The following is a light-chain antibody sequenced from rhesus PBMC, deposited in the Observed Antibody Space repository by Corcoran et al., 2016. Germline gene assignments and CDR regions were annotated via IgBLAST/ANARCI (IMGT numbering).Light chain of an antibody. V-gene: IGKV1-33*02. CDR3: QQHNSYPWT. CDR2: AAS. J-gene: IGKJ1*01. Sequence: DIQMTQSPSSLSASVGDRVTITCQASQGISSWLAWYQHKPGKAPKLLIYAASSLQSGVPSRFSGSGSGTDFTLTISSLQPEDFATYYCQQHNSYPWTFGQGTKVEIK. CDR1: QGISSW.